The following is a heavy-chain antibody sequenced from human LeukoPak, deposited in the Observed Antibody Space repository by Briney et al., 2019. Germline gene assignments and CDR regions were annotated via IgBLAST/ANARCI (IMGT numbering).Heavy chain of an antibody. Sequence: GGSLRLSCAASGFTFSAYEMNWVRQAPGKGLEWVSYITGDGTNKYYADSVKGRFTISRDNAKNSLYLQMNSLRVDAKAIYYCAREVGWGLSDYWGQGTLVTVSS. V-gene: IGHV3-48*03. D-gene: IGHD1-26*01. J-gene: IGHJ4*02. CDR2: ITGDGTNK. CDR1: GFTFSAYE. CDR3: AREVGWGLSDY.